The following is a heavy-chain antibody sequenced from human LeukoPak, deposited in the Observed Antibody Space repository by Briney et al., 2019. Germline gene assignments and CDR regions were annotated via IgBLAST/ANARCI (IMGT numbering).Heavy chain of an antibody. CDR2: IYHSGST. J-gene: IGHJ6*03. CDR3: ARGYDFSYFLAHYYYYYMDV. D-gene: IGHD3-3*01. Sequence: SETLSLTCTVSGGSISSGYYWGWIRQPPGKGLEWIGSIYHSGSTYYNPSLKSRVTISVDTSKNQFSLKLSSVTAADTAVYYCARGYDFSYFLAHYYYYYMDVWGKGTTVTVSS. CDR1: GGSISSGYY. V-gene: IGHV4-38-2*02.